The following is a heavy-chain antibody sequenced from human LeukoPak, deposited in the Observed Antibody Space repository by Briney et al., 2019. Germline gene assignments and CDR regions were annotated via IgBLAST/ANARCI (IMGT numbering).Heavy chain of an antibody. J-gene: IGHJ4*02. CDR1: GGSMSSYY. D-gene: IGHD2-2*01. V-gene: IGHV4-59*08. Sequence: SETLSLTCTVSGGSMSSYYWSWIRQPPGKGLEWIGNIFYNGDTYYNPSLKSRPTISIDTSNNHFSLRLNSVAAADTAMYFCARGWSTSWSFHFDFWGQGSLVTASS. CDR2: IFYNGDT. CDR3: ARGWSTSWSFHFDF.